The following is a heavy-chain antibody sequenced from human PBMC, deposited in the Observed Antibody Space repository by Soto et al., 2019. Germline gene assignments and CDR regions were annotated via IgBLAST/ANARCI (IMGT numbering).Heavy chain of an antibody. CDR3: ASTMYNWNYAPEGGNWFDP. CDR1: GGSISSSSYY. CDR2: IYYSGST. J-gene: IGHJ5*02. V-gene: IGHV4-39*01. Sequence: SETLSLTCTVSGGSISSSSYYWGWIRQPPGKGLEWIGSIYYSGSTYYNPSLKSRVTISVDTSKNQFSLKLSSVTAADTAVYYCASTMYNWNYAPEGGNWFDPWGQGTLVTVSS. D-gene: IGHD1-7*01.